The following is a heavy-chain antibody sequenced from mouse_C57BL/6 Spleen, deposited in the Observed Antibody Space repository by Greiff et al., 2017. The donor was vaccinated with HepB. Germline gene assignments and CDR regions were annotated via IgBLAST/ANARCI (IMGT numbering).Heavy chain of an antibody. CDR3: AKNKEYGNYAMDY. D-gene: IGHD2-1*01. CDR2: IWRGGST. J-gene: IGHJ4*01. Sequence: VQRVESGPGLVQPSQSLSITCTVSGFSLTSYGVHWVRQSPGKGLEWLGVIWRGGSTDYNAAFMSRLSITKDNSKSQVFFKMNSLQADDTAIYYCAKNKEYGNYAMDYWGQGTSVTVSS. V-gene: IGHV2-5*01. CDR1: GFSLTSYG.